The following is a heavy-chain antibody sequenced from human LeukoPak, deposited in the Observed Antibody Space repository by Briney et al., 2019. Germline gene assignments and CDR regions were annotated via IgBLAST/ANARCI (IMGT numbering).Heavy chain of an antibody. V-gene: IGHV3-7*01. J-gene: IGHJ6*03. Sequence: GGSLRLSCAASGFTFSSYWMSWVRQAPGKGLEWVANIKQDGSEKYYVDSVKGRFTISRDNSKNTLYVQMNSLRAEDTAVYYCAKEGYSRGYYSYYYMDVWGKGTTVTVSS. CDR3: AKEGYSRGYYSYYYMDV. CDR2: IKQDGSEK. CDR1: GFTFSSYW. D-gene: IGHD6-13*01.